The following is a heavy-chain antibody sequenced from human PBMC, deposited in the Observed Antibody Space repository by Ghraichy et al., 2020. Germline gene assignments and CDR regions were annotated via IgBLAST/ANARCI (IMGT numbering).Heavy chain of an antibody. J-gene: IGHJ4*02. CDR1: GGSISSGGYY. V-gene: IGHV4-31*03. Sequence: SETLSLTCTVSGGSISSGGYYWSWIRQHPGKGLEWIGYIYNSGSTYYNPSLKSRVTISVDTSKNQFSLKLNSVTAADTAVYYCARASSSPRFDYWGQGNLVTVAA. CDR2: IYNSGST. CDR3: ARASSSPRFDY. D-gene: IGHD6-6*01.